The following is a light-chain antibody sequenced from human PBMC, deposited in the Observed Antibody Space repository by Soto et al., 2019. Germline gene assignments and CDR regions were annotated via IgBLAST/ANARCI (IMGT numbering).Light chain of an antibody. Sequence: VVLSQSPGTLSLSPGERATLSCRASQSITSNYLAWYQQKPGQAPRLLIYGSSSRANGISDRFSGSGSGTEFTLTISRLGPEDFAVYYCQQRSNWPPITFGQGTRLEIK. J-gene: IGKJ5*01. V-gene: IGKV3D-20*02. CDR3: QQRSNWPPIT. CDR1: QSITSNY. CDR2: GSS.